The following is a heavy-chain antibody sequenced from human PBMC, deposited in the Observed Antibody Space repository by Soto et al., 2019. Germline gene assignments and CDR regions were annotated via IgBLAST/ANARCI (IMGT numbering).Heavy chain of an antibody. V-gene: IGHV4-31*03. CDR1: GGSIRSGGYY. Sequence: QVQLQESGPGLVKPSQTLSLPCTVSGGSIRSGGYYWSWIRQHRGKGLEWIGYGDSRGSTYYNPSLKSRVTIAVDTSKMKFSLKLSSVPAAVAAVYDCARDFTDSSGPTLGMGVWSQATTVTGSS. CDR3: ARDFTDSSGPTLGMGV. D-gene: IGHD6-19*01. J-gene: IGHJ6*02. CDR2: GDSRGST.